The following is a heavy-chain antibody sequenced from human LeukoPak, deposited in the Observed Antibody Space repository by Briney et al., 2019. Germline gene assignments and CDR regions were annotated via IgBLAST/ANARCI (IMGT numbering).Heavy chain of an antibody. V-gene: IGHV4-34*01. CDR1: GCTFSGFY. CDR2: INNSGST. D-gene: IGHD2-15*01. J-gene: IGHJ4*02. Sequence: PSETLSLTCAVYGCTFSGFYWDWIRQPPGKGLEWFGDINNSGSTNYNPSLESGVTTSVDTSNNHFSLMLSIVSGADTTVYYCGRVGVRAAKRTIDFWGQGTLVTVSS. CDR3: GRVGVRAAKRTIDF.